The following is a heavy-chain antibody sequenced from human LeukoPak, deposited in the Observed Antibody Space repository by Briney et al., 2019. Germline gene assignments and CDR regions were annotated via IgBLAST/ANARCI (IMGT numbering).Heavy chain of an antibody. V-gene: IGHV3-72*01. CDR1: GFTFSDHY. D-gene: IGHD2-21*01. J-gene: IGHJ6*02. CDR2: TRNKANSYTT. Sequence: GGSLRLSCAASGFTFSDHYMDWVRQAPGKGLEWVGRTRNKANSYTTEYAASVKGRFTISRDDSKNSLYLQMNSLKTEDTAVYYCARVGIGYGTDVWGQGTTVTVSS. CDR3: ARVGIGYGTDV.